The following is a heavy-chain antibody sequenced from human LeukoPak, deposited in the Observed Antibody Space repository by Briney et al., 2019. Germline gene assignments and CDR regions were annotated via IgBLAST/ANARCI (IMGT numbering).Heavy chain of an antibody. CDR3: ARDFGMATITVDY. CDR1: GFTFSSYW. V-gene: IGHV3-7*01. CDR2: IKQDGREK. J-gene: IGHJ4*02. Sequence: QPGGSLSLFCAVSGFTFSSYWMSWVRQAPGKGLEWVANIKQDGREKYYVDSVKGRFTISRDKAKNSLYLQMNSLRAEDTAVYYCARDFGMATITVDYWGQGTLVTVSS. D-gene: IGHD5-24*01.